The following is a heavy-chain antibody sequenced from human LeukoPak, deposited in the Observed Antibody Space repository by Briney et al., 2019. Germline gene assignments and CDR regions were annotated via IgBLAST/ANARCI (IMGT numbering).Heavy chain of an antibody. CDR3: AKYFYNNCGHWYDCFDI. Sequence: ASVKVSCKASGYTFNKFGISWVRQAPGQGLEWMGWSSGYNDDTHYAQKFQGRVTMTTDTSTNTAYMDLRSLRSDDTAIYYCAKYFYNNCGHWYDCFDIWGQGTMVTVSS. CDR2: SSGYNDDT. J-gene: IGHJ3*02. V-gene: IGHV1-18*01. CDR1: GYTFNKFG. D-gene: IGHD2-21*01.